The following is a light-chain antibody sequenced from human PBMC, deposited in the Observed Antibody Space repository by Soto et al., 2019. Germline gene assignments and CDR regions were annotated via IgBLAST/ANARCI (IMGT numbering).Light chain of an antibody. V-gene: IGLV4-60*03. Sequence: QPVLTQSSSVSASLGSSVKLTCTLSSGHSTYIIAWHQQQPGKAPRYLMMLEGSGSYNTGSGVPDRCSGSSYGADRYLTLSNLQAEVEADSYCETWDTNTRVFGGGTKLTVL. CDR2: LEGSGSY. J-gene: IGLJ3*02. CDR1: SGHSTYI. CDR3: ETWDTNTRV.